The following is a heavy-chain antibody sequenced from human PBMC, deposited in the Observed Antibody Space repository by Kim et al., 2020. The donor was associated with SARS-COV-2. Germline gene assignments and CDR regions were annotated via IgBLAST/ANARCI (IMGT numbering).Heavy chain of an antibody. Sequence: ETLSLTCTVSGGSISSYYWSWIRQPPGKGLEWIGYIYYSGSTNYNPSLKSRVTISVDTSKNQFSLKLSSVTAADTAVYYCARSRGMSRARNWFDPWGQGTLVTVSS. CDR2: IYYSGST. CDR1: GGSISSYY. J-gene: IGHJ5*02. CDR3: ARSRGMSRARNWFDP. V-gene: IGHV4-59*08. D-gene: IGHD3-10*01.